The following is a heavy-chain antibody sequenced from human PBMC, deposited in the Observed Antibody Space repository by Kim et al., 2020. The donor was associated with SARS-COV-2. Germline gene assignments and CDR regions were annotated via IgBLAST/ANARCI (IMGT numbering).Heavy chain of an antibody. J-gene: IGHJ4*02. CDR3: ARAGWELLGLDY. D-gene: IGHD1-26*01. V-gene: IGHV4-59*01. Sequence: NYNPSLKSRVTISVDTSKNQFSLKLSSVTAADTAVYYCARAGWELLGLDYWGQGTLVTVSS.